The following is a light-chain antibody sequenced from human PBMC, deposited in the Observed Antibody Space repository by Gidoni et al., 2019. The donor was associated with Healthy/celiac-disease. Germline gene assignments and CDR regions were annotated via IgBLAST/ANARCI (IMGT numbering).Light chain of an antibody. Sequence: DIQTTQSPSSLSASVGDRVTITCQASQDISNYLNWYQQKPGKAPKLLIYDASNLETGVPSRFSGSGSGTDFTFTISSLQPEDIATYYCQQYDNLSGTFGQGTKVEIK. CDR3: QQYDNLSGT. J-gene: IGKJ1*01. CDR2: DAS. CDR1: QDISNY. V-gene: IGKV1-33*01.